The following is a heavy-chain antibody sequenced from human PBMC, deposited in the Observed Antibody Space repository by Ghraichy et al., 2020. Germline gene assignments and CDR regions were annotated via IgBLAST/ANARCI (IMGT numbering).Heavy chain of an antibody. CDR3: ARADYDFWSGYYTDNWFDP. J-gene: IGHJ5*02. Sequence: GGSLRLSCAASGFTFSSYAMHWVRQAPGKGLEWVAVISYDGSNKYYADSVKGRFTISRDNSKNTLYLQMNSLRAEDTAVYYCARADYDFWSGYYTDNWFDPWGQGTLVTVSS. CDR1: GFTFSSYA. D-gene: IGHD3-3*01. V-gene: IGHV3-30-3*01. CDR2: ISYDGSNK.